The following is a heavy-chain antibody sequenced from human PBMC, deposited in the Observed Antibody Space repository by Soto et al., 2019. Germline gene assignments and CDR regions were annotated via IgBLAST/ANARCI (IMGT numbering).Heavy chain of an antibody. V-gene: IGHV3-23*01. Sequence: EVQLLESGGGLGQPGGSLRLSCTASGFTFRKYAMSWVRQAPGKGLEWISGISDSYDDTYYADSVRGRFTISRDNSKNTLYLQMNSLRGDDTAVYYCAKDGGVSARYFDTWGQGTLVTVSS. CDR1: GFTFRKYA. CDR2: ISDSYDDT. J-gene: IGHJ4*02. D-gene: IGHD2-8*01. CDR3: AKDGGVSARYFDT.